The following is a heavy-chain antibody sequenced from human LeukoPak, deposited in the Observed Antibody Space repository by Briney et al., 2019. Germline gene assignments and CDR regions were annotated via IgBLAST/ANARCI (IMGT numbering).Heavy chain of an antibody. CDR1: GYSFTTYW. CDR2: IYPDDSDT. J-gene: IGHJ4*02. D-gene: IGHD7-27*01. V-gene: IGHV5-51*01. CDR3: ARRSNWGTAFDY. Sequence: GESLKISCKGSGYSFTTYWIGWVRQMPGKGLEWMGIIYPDDSDTRYSPSFQGQVTISANKSISTAYLQWSSLKASDTAIYYCARRSNWGTAFDYWGQGTLVTVSS.